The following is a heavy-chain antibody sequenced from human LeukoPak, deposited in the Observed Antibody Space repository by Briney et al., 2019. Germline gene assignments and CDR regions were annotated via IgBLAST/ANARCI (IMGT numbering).Heavy chain of an antibody. Sequence: SETLSLTCAVYGGSFSGYYWSWIRQPPGKGLEWIGEINHSGSTNYNPSLKSRVTISVDTSKNQFSLKLSSVTAADTAVYHCARVYDSLTGYYVFFDSWGQGTLVTVSS. CDR2: INHSGST. D-gene: IGHD3-9*01. CDR1: GGSFSGYY. V-gene: IGHV4-34*01. CDR3: ARVYDSLTGYYVFFDS. J-gene: IGHJ4*02.